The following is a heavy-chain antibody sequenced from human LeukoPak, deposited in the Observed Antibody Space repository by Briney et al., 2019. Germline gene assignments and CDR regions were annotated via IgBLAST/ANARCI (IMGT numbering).Heavy chain of an antibody. V-gene: IGHV3-7*01. J-gene: IGHJ4*02. CDR2: IKQDGSEK. Sequence: ETLSLTCTVSGGSISSSSYYWGWIRQAPGKGLEWVANIKQDGSEKYYVDSVKGRFTISRDNAKNSVYMQMNSLRAEDTAVYSCARQRRYCSGDSCYQRTFDFWGQGTLVTVSS. CDR3: ARQRRYCSGDSCYQRTFDF. D-gene: IGHD2-15*01. CDR1: GGSISSSSYY.